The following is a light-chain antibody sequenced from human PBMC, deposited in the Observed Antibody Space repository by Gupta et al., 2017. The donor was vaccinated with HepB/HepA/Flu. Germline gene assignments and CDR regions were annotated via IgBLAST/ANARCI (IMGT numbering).Light chain of an antibody. J-gene: IGKJ2*01. CDR3: QQYYSTPPTT. CDR1: QSVLYSSNNKNY. V-gene: IGKV4-1*01. CDR2: WAS. Sequence: DIVMTQSPDSLAVSLAERATINCKSSQSVLYSSNNKNYLAWYQQKPGQPPKLLIYWASTRESGVPDRFSGSGSGTDFTLTVSSLQAEDVAVYDCQQYYSTPPTTFGQGTKLAIK.